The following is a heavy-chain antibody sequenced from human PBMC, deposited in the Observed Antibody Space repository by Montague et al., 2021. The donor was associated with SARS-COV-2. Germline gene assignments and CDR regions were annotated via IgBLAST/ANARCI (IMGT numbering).Heavy chain of an antibody. CDR1: GDSISSYY. Sequence: SETLSLTCEVSGDSISSYYWGWIRQSPGKGLEWIGYVHYTGSTKYTPSLKTRVTLSLDTPKNHFSLKLRSVTAADTAIYYCARAQNTCFIANCVNYFDYWGQGALVTVSS. CDR3: ARAQNTCFIANCVNYFDY. V-gene: IGHV4-59*01. J-gene: IGHJ4*02. CDR2: VHYTGST. D-gene: IGHD1-1*01.